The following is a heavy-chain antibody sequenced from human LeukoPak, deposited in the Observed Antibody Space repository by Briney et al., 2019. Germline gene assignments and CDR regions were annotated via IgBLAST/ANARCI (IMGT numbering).Heavy chain of an antibody. V-gene: IGHV3-23*01. CDR2: ISGSGVTT. D-gene: IGHD3-10*01. J-gene: IGHJ5*02. CDR1: GFTFSNYG. CDR3: AKYAHGSGTSFDP. Sequence: GGSLRLSCAASGFTFSNYGMSWVRQAPGKGLEWVSAISGSGVTTYYADSVKGRFTISRDNSKHTLYLQMNSLRAEDTAVYHCAKYAHGSGTSFDPWGQGTLVTVSS.